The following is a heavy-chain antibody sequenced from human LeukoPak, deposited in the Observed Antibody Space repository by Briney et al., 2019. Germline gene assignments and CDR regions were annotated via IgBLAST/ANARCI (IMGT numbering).Heavy chain of an antibody. Sequence: PSETLSLTCAVSGGSIMISGYYWAWIRQPPGKGLEWIGRVFYNGDTYYNPSLRSRVTISVDTSKNQFSLTLHSVTAADTAVYYCARDSMRIQTGTTPWGQGTLVTVSS. CDR3: ARDSMRIQTGTTP. V-gene: IGHV4-39*07. CDR2: VFYNGDT. J-gene: IGHJ5*02. D-gene: IGHD1-1*01. CDR1: GGSIMISGYY.